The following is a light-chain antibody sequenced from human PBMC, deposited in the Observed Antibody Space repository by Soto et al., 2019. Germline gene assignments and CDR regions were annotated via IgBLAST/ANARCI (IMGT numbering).Light chain of an antibody. CDR3: CSSVGGPIWV. J-gene: IGLJ3*02. V-gene: IGLV2-23*02. CDR2: EVN. CDR1: SSDVGTYDR. Sequence: QSALTQAASVSGSPGQSITISCTGTSSDVGTYDRVSWYQHHPGKAPTLMIYEVNKRPSGVSNRFSGSKSGYTASLTIAVRQAEDEADYYCCSSVGGPIWVFGGGTKLTVL.